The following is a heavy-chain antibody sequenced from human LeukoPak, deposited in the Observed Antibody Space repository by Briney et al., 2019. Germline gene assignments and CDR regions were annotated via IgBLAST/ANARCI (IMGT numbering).Heavy chain of an antibody. D-gene: IGHD4-23*01. CDR2: INSDGSGT. V-gene: IGHV3-74*01. J-gene: IGHJ4*02. CDR1: GFTFRSYW. CDR3: ARADDGANAWVNY. Sequence: GESLTLSCAASGFTFRSYWMHCVPHAPGKGLVGISRINSDGSGTSYADSVKGRFTISRDNAKNTLHLQTNSLRAEDTAVYYCARADDGANAWVNYWGQGTLVTVSS.